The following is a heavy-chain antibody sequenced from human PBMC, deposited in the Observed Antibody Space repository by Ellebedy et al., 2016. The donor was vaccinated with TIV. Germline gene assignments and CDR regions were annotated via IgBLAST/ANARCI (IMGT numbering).Heavy chain of an antibody. CDR2: ISYSGST. D-gene: IGHD2-21*02. V-gene: IGHV4-59*01. CDR3: ARGTCGGDCYRHTIDFDY. CDR1: GGSISSYY. Sequence: PGGSLRLSCTVSGGSISSYYWSWIRQPPGKGLEWIGYISYSGSTNYNPSLKSRVTISVDTSKIQFSLKLSSVTAADTAVYYCARGTCGGDCYRHTIDFDYWGQGTLVTVSS. J-gene: IGHJ4*02.